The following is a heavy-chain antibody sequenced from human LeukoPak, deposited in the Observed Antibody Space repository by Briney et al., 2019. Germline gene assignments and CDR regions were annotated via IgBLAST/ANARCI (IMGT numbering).Heavy chain of an antibody. CDR1: GYTFTGYY. CDR2: INPNSGGT. V-gene: IGHV1-2*02. CDR3: ARDQEWGLLGYYYYYMDV. J-gene: IGHJ6*03. Sequence: ASVKVSCKASGYTFTGYYMHWVRQAPGQGLEWMGWINPNSGGTNYAQKFQGRVTMTRDTSISTAYMELSRLRSDDTAVYYCARDQEWGLLGYYYYYMDVWGKGTTVTVSS. D-gene: IGHD1-26*01.